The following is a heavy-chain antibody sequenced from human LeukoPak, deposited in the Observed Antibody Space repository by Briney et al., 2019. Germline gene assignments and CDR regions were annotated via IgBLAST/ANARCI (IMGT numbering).Heavy chain of an antibody. J-gene: IGHJ4*02. CDR1: GFTFSNYR. CDR3: ARGPSGYHNT. Sequence: GGSLRLSCAASGFTFSNYRMHWVRQAPGQGLEWVAIISQDGSEKYYADSVRGRFTISRDNSKNTLYLQMNSLRVEDTAVYYCARGPSGYHNTGGQGTLVTVSS. D-gene: IGHD5-12*01. CDR2: ISQDGSEK. V-gene: IGHV3-30*12.